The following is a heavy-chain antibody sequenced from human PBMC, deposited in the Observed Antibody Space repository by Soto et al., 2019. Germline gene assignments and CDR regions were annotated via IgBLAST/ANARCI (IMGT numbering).Heavy chain of an antibody. Sequence: SVKVSCKASGGTFTNYAINWVRQAPGQGLEWVGGIIPIFRTPKFAMKFQGRVTITADESTSTAYMELSSLRSEDTAVYYCARDRNVDYNRVDYYYGMEVWGQGTTVTVSS. V-gene: IGHV1-69*13. CDR1: GGTFTNYA. CDR2: IIPIFRTP. D-gene: IGHD1-20*01. J-gene: IGHJ6*02. CDR3: ARDRNVDYNRVDYYYGMEV.